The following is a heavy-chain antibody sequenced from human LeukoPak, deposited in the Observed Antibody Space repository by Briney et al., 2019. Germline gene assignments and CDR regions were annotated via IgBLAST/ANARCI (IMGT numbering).Heavy chain of an antibody. CDR1: GFTFSSYS. CDR2: ISSSSSYI. J-gene: IGHJ4*02. D-gene: IGHD5-18*01. V-gene: IGHV3-21*01. CDR3: ARGIFSYSYGSDY. Sequence: GGSLRLSCAASGFTFSSYSMNWVRQAPGKGLEWVSSISSSSSYIYYADSVKGRFTISRDNAKNSLYLQMNSLRAEDTAVYYCARGIFSYSYGSDYWGQGTLVTVSS.